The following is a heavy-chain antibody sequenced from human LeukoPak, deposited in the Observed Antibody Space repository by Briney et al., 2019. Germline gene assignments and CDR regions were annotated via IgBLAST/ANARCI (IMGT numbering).Heavy chain of an antibody. CDR1: AGSISGNH. D-gene: IGHD3-22*01. V-gene: IGHV4-59*08. CDR3: ARFSPFFDSSVHYLDY. CDR2: MQSTGVD. Sequence: SQTLSPTSTVSAGSISGNHCSWIRQPPGRGMEWIAYMQSTGVDNYSPSLRSRVTMSVDTSKNQCSLKLNSVSAADSAVYYCARFSPFFDSSVHYLDYWGPGILVTVSS. J-gene: IGHJ4*02.